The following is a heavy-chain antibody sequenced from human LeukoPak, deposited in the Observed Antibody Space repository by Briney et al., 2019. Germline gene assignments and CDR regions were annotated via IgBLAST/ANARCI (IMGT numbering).Heavy chain of an antibody. V-gene: IGHV5-51*01. CDR1: GYSFTSYW. CDR2: IYPGDSDT. Sequence: GESLKISCKGSGYSFTSYWIGWVRQMPGKGLEWMGIIYPGDSDTRYSPPFQGQVTISADKSISTAYLQWSSLKASDTAMYYCARRSYSSSTSCYSYMDVWGKGTTVTVSS. D-gene: IGHD2-2*02. CDR3: ARRSYSSSTSCYSYMDV. J-gene: IGHJ6*03.